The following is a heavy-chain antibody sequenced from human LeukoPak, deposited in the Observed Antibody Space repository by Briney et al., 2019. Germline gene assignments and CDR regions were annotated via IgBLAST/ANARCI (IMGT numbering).Heavy chain of an antibody. CDR3: ASGLVVPAANYYSYYYGMDV. CDR1: GFTVSSNY. J-gene: IGHJ6*02. D-gene: IGHD2-2*01. CDR2: IYSGGST. Sequence: GGSLRLSCAASGFTVSSNYMSWVRQAPGKGLEWVSVIYSGGSTYYADSVKGRFTISRDNSKNTLYLQMNSLRAEDTAVYYCASGLVVPAANYYSYYYGMDVWGQGTTVTVSS. V-gene: IGHV3-66*01.